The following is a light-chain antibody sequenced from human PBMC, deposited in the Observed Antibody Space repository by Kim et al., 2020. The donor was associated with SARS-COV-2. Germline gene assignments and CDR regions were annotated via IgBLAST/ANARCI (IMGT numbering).Light chain of an antibody. CDR1: QSVSSSY. CDR3: QNCMSAPRT. CDR2: GAS. Sequence: EIVLTQSPGTLSLSPGERATLSCRASQSVSSSYLAWYQQKPGQAPRLLIYGASSRATGIPDRFSGSGSGTDFTLTISRLEPEDFAVYYSQNCMSAPRTFGAGAKVE. J-gene: IGKJ4*02. V-gene: IGKV3-20*01.